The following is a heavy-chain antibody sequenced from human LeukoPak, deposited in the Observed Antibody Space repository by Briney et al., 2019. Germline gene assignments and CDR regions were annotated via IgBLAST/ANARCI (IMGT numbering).Heavy chain of an antibody. CDR3: ARGEVGPTFRMVEQSGWYAY. CDR1: GFTFSNYA. V-gene: IGHV3-30-3*01. Sequence: PGRSLRLSCAASGFTFSNYAMHWVRQAPGQGLEWLAALSYDRSNKYYADSVKGRFTISRDNSKNTLYLQMNSLRAEDTAVYYCARGEVGPTFRMVEQSGWYAYWGQGTLVTVSS. CDR2: LSYDRSNK. J-gene: IGHJ4*02. D-gene: IGHD1-26*01.